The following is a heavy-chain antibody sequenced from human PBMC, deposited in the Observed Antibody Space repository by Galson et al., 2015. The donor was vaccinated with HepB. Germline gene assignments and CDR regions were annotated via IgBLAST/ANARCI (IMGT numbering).Heavy chain of an antibody. Sequence: LRLSCAPSGFTFSDYGLHWVRQAPGKRLEWMALIWHNGAKKIYANSVRGRFSISRDNSKNILSLQMNDLGSEDTAIYYCAREARVAAPAAFDLWGPGILVTVSS. D-gene: IGHD6-13*01. CDR2: IWHNGAKK. V-gene: IGHV3-33*01. J-gene: IGHJ5*02. CDR1: GFTFSDYG. CDR3: AREARVAAPAAFDL.